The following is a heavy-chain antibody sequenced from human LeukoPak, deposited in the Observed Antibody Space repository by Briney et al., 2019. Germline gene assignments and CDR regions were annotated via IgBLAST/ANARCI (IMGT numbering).Heavy chain of an antibody. CDR3: ASPPYFDSSGYWSGFDY. Sequence: SVKVSCKASGGTFSSYAISWVRQAPGQGLEWMGGIIPIFGTAHYAHNFQGRVTITADESTSTAYMELSSLRSEDTAVYYCASPPYFDSSGYWSGFDYWGQGTLVTVSS. CDR2: IIPIFGTA. J-gene: IGHJ4*02. CDR1: GGTFSSYA. V-gene: IGHV1-69*13. D-gene: IGHD3-22*01.